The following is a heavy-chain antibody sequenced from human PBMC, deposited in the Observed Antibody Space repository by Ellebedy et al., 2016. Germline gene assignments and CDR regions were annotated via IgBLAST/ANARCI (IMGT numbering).Heavy chain of an antibody. CDR2: INHSGCT. J-gene: IGHJ4*02. V-gene: IGHV4-34*01. CDR1: GGSFSGYY. D-gene: IGHD2-15*01. Sequence: SETLSLXCAVYGGSFSGYYWSWIRQPPGKGLEWIGEINHSGCTNYNPSLKSRVTISVDTSKNQFSLKLSSVTAAATAVYYCARAGSLAGSNYYWGQGTLVTVSS. CDR3: ARAGSLAGSNYY.